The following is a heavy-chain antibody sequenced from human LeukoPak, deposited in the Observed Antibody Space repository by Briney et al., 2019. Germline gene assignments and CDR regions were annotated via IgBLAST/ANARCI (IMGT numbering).Heavy chain of an antibody. D-gene: IGHD6-13*01. CDR3: AKASRPDIAAADFDY. J-gene: IGHJ4*02. CDR1: GFTFSSYA. V-gene: IGHV3-23*01. CDR2: ISGSGGST. Sequence: GGSLRLSCAASGFTFSSYAMSWVRQAPGKGLEWVSAISGSGGSTYYADSVKGRFTISRDNSKNTLYLQMNSLRAEDTAVYYCAKASRPDIAAADFDYWGQGTLVTVSS.